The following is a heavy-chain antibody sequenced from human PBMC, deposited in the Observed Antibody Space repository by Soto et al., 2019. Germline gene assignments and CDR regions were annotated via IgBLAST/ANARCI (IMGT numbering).Heavy chain of an antibody. V-gene: IGHV4-34*01. CDR1: GGSFSGYY. Sequence: SETLSLTCAVYGGSFSGYYWSWIRQPPGKGLEWIGEINHSGSTNYNPSLKSRVTISVDTSKNQFSLKLSSVTAADTAVYYCARGIFYYDSSGYYFDHDAFDIWGQGTMVTVSS. D-gene: IGHD3-22*01. CDR2: INHSGST. CDR3: ARGIFYYDSSGYYFDHDAFDI. J-gene: IGHJ3*02.